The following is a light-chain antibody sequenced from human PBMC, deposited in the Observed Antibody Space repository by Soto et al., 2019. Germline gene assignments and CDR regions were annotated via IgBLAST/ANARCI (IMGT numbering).Light chain of an antibody. CDR3: HQYDTIVQT. V-gene: IGKV3-20*01. CDR2: DAS. CDR1: QSVRNSL. Sequence: EIVLTQSPGTLSLSPGERATLSCRASQSVRNSLLAWYQQKPGQPPRLLIYDASTRATATPERFSGSGSGTDFSLTISRLAPEDFAVYYCHQYDTIVQTFGQGTKVEI. J-gene: IGKJ1*01.